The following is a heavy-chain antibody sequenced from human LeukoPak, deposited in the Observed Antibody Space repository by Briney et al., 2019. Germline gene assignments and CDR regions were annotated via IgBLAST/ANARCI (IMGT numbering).Heavy chain of an antibody. CDR2: IHDDGSKK. D-gene: IGHD6-19*01. Sequence: PGGSLRLSCAASGFTFSSYGMHWVRQAPGKGLEWVAFIHDDGSKKYHADSVKGRFTISRDNSKNTLYLQMNSLRAEDTAVYYCARADPIAVAGTFDYWAQGTLVTVSS. J-gene: IGHJ4*02. V-gene: IGHV3-30*02. CDR3: ARADPIAVAGTFDY. CDR1: GFTFSSYG.